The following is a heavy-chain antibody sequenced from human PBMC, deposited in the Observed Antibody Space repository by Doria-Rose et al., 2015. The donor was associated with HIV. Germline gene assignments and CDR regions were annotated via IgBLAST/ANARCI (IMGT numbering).Heavy chain of an antibody. Sequence: EVQLVQSRAEVKKPGESLKISCKASGYIFTNYWFGWVRQMPGKGLEWMGIIYPGDSDTRYSPSFQGRVTFSADKSISTAYLQWSSLKASDTAMYYCARLGNYDSGSTFDYWGQGTLVTVSS. V-gene: IGHV5-51*01. CDR3: ARLGNYDSGSTFDY. CDR1: GYIFTNYW. J-gene: IGHJ4*02. CDR2: IYPGDSDT. D-gene: IGHD3-10*01.